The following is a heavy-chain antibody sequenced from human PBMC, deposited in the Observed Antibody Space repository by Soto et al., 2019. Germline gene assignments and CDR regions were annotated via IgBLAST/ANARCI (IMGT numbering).Heavy chain of an antibody. V-gene: IGHV3-33*01. Sequence: QPGGSLRLSCVASGFTFSNYGMHWVRHAPGKGLEWVAVMWYDGSNKHYADSVKGRFTISRDNTKNTVYLQMNSLRVEDTAVYYCARREKEYSSPGDYWGQGTLVTVSS. CDR1: GFTFSNYG. CDR3: ARREKEYSSPGDY. J-gene: IGHJ4*02. CDR2: MWYDGSNK. D-gene: IGHD6-6*01.